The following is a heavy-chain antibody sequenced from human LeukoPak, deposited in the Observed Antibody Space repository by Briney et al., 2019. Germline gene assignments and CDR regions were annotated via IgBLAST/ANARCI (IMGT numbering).Heavy chain of an antibody. CDR1: GLTFSSYW. D-gene: IGHD6-6*01. Sequence: GGSLRLSCAASGLTFSSYWMSWVRQAPGKGLEWVANIKQDGSEKYYVDSVKGRFTISRDNAKNSLYLQINSLRAEDTAVYYCARSSYSSSSSVWGQGTMVTASS. CDR3: ARSSYSSSSSV. J-gene: IGHJ3*01. CDR2: IKQDGSEK. V-gene: IGHV3-7*03.